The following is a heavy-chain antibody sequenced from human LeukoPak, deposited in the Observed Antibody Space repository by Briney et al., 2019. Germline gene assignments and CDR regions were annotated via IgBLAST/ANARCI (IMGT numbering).Heavy chain of an antibody. CDR3: ARQPAATTNSIKIDP. V-gene: IGHV5-51*01. D-gene: IGHD1-7*01. J-gene: IGHJ5*02. CDR1: GYSFTSYW. CDR2: IYPGDSDT. Sequence: GESLKISCKGSGYSFTSYWIGWVRQMPGKGLEWMGIIYPGDSDTRYSPSFQGQVTISADKSISTAYLQWSSLKASDTAMYYCARQPAATTNSIKIDPWGQGTLVTVSS.